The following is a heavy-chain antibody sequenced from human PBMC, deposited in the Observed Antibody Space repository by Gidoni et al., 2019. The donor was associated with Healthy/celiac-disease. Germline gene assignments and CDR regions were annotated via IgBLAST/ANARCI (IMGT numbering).Heavy chain of an antibody. J-gene: IGHJ5*02. CDR1: GFTFSSYS. V-gene: IGHV3-48*01. CDR2: ISSSSSTI. Sequence: EVQLVESGGGLVQPGGSLRLSCAASGFTFSSYSMNWVRQAPGKGLEWVSYISSSSSTIYYADSVKGRFTISRDNAKNSLYLQMNSLRAEDTAVYYCARGPPRYSSSWYDRGPHALYNWFDPWGQGTLVTVSS. D-gene: IGHD6-13*01. CDR3: ARGPPRYSSSWYDRGPHALYNWFDP.